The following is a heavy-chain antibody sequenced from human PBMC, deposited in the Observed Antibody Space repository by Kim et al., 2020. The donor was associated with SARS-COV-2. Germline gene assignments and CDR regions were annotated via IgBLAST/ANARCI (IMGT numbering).Heavy chain of an antibody. D-gene: IGHD6-19*01. CDR3: VRPDSGAWYPHE. Sequence: GGSLRLSCAASGFTFSDYWMTWVRQAPGKGLEWVANIKQDGSDKYYVDSVKGRFTISRDNAKNSLYLQMDTLRAEDTALYYCVRPDSGAWYPHEWGQGTLVTVSS. CDR2: IKQDGSDK. CDR1: GFTFSDYW. J-gene: IGHJ4*02. V-gene: IGHV3-7*03.